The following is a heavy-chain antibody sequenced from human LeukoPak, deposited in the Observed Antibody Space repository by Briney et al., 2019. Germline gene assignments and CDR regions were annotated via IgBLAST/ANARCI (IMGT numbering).Heavy chain of an antibody. V-gene: IGHV3-23*01. D-gene: IGHD1-26*01. CDR1: GFTFSSYA. J-gene: IGHJ4*02. CDR3: AKGGKWDVTPFDY. Sequence: GGSLRLSCAASGFTFSSYAMSWVRQAPGKGLEWVSAISGSGDSTYYADSVKGRFTISRDNSKNTLYLQVNSLRAEDTAVYYCAKGGKWDVTPFDYWGQGTLVTVSS. CDR2: ISGSGDST.